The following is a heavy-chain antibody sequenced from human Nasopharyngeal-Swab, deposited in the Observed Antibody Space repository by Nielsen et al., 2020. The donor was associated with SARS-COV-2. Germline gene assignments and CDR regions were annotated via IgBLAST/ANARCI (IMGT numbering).Heavy chain of an antibody. V-gene: IGHV4-30-2*01. D-gene: IGHD1-26*01. CDR3: ARAFGSYEDWFDP. CDR2: IYHSGST. Sequence: SQTLSLTSALSGGSLSSGGYSWSCIRQPPGKGLEWIGYIYHSGSTYYNPSLKSRVTISVDRSKNPFSLKLSSVTAADTAVYYCARAFGSYEDWFDPWGQGTLVTVSS. CDR1: GGSLSSGGYS. J-gene: IGHJ5*02.